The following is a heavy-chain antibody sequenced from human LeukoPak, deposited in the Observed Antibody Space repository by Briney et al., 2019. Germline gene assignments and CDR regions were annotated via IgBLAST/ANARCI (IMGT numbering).Heavy chain of an antibody. CDR1: GGSISSSRYY. J-gene: IGHJ4*02. Sequence: PSETLSLTCTVSGGSISSSRYYWGWIRQPPGKGLEWIGSIYYSGSTYYNPSLKSRVTISVDTSKNQFSLRLSSVTAADTAVYYCARLGYYYDSSGSLDYWGQGTLVTVSS. D-gene: IGHD3-22*01. CDR2: IYYSGST. CDR3: ARLGYYYDSSGSLDY. V-gene: IGHV4-39*01.